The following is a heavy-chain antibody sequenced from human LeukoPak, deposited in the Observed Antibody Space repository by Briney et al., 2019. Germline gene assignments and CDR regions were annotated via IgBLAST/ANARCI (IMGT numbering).Heavy chain of an antibody. CDR3: ARHKTVTGNYDILTGFSDWFDP. Sequence: SETLSLTCTVSGYSISSGYYWGWIQQPPGKGLEWIGSIYHSGSTYYNPSLKSRVTISVDTSKNQFSLKLSSVTAADTAVYYCARHKTVTGNYDILTGFSDWFDPWGQGTLVTVSS. J-gene: IGHJ5*02. D-gene: IGHD3-9*01. V-gene: IGHV4-38-2*02. CDR2: IYHSGST. CDR1: GYSISSGYY.